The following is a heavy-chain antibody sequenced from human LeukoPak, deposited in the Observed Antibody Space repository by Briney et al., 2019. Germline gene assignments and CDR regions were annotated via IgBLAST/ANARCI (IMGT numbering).Heavy chain of an antibody. D-gene: IGHD3-22*01. Sequence: GGSLRLSCAASGFTFSSYAMHWVRQAPGKGLEWVAVISYDGSHKYYADSVKGRFTISRDNSKNTLYLQMNSLRAEDTAVYYCAKTNYYDSSGYYYTPRYFDYWGQGTLVTVSS. V-gene: IGHV3-30-3*02. CDR2: ISYDGSHK. J-gene: IGHJ4*02. CDR1: GFTFSSYA. CDR3: AKTNYYDSSGYYYTPRYFDY.